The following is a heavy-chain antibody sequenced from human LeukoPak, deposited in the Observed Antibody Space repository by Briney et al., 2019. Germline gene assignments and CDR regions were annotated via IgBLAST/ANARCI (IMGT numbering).Heavy chain of an antibody. Sequence: SETLSLTCAVSGGSISSSHWWSWVRQSPGKGLEWIGEINHSGSTNYNPSLKSRVTISVDTSKNQFSLKLSSVTAADTAVYYCARVGPWVNPDYYYYYMDVWGKGTTVTVSS. V-gene: IGHV4-4*02. CDR3: ARVGPWVNPDYYYYYMDV. CDR2: INHSGST. CDR1: GGSISSSHW. J-gene: IGHJ6*03. D-gene: IGHD1-14*01.